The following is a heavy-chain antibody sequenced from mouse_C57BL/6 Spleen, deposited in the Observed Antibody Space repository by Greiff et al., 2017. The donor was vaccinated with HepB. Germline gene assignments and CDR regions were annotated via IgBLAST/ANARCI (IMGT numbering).Heavy chain of an antibody. CDR1: GYSITSGYY. CDR3: ASVYDGYYEVYWYFDV. CDR2: ISYDGSN. D-gene: IGHD2-3*01. J-gene: IGHJ1*03. V-gene: IGHV3-6*01. Sequence: VQLKESGPGLVKPSQSLSLTCSVTGYSITSGYYWNWIRQFPGNKLEWMGYISYDGSNNYNPSLKNRISITRDTSKNQVFLKLNSVTTEDTATYYCASVYDGYYEVYWYFDVWGTGTTVTVSS.